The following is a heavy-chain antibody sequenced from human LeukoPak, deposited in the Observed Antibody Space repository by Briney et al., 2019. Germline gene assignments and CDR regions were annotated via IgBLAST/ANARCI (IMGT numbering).Heavy chain of an antibody. Sequence: SGTLSLTCAVYGGSFSGYYWSWIRQPPGKGLEWIGEINHSGSTNYNPSLKSRVTISVDTSKNQFSLKLSSVTAADTAVYYCARGSGWFGELFSYYFDYWGQGTLVTVSS. D-gene: IGHD3-10*01. CDR2: INHSGST. V-gene: IGHV4-34*01. CDR1: GGSFSGYY. CDR3: ARGSGWFGELFSYYFDY. J-gene: IGHJ4*02.